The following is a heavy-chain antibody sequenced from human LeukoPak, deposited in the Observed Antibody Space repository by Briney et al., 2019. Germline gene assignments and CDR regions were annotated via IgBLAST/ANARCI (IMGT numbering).Heavy chain of an antibody. Sequence: GGSLRLSCPVSGFTFSSYAMSWVRQAPGRGLEWVSAISTNGENAYYADSVKGRFTISRDNSKNTLYLQMNSLRTEDTAVYYCAVVRGSGYHYFDYWGQGTLVTVSS. D-gene: IGHD3-22*01. CDR1: GFTFSSYA. V-gene: IGHV3-23*01. CDR2: ISTNGENA. CDR3: AVVRGSGYHYFDY. J-gene: IGHJ4*02.